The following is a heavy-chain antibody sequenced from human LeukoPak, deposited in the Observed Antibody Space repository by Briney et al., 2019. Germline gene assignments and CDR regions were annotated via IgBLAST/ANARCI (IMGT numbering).Heavy chain of an antibody. CDR2: IYYSGST. D-gene: IGHD3-9*01. Sequence: SETLSLTCTVSGGSISSYYWSWIRQPPGKGLEWIGYIYYSGSTNYNPSLKSRVTISVDTSKNQFSLKLSSVTAADTAVYYCARAQGYFDWLLFTFDYWGQGTLVTVSS. CDR1: GGSISSYY. J-gene: IGHJ4*02. CDR3: ARAQGYFDWLLFTFDY. V-gene: IGHV4-59*08.